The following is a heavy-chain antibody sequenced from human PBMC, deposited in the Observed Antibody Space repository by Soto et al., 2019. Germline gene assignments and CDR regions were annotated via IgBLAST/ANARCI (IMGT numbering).Heavy chain of an antibody. J-gene: IGHJ5*02. CDR3: AKLPRADYCGIFDP. V-gene: IGHV4-59*01. Sequence: QVQLQESGPGLVKPSETLSLTCTVSGGSISNYYWTWIRQPPGKGLEWIGYIYYSGSTNYNPSLKSRVTISVDTSKNQFSLKLSSVTAADTAVYYCAKLPRADYCGIFDPWGQGTLVTVSS. CDR2: IYYSGST. CDR1: GGSISNYY. D-gene: IGHD4-17*01.